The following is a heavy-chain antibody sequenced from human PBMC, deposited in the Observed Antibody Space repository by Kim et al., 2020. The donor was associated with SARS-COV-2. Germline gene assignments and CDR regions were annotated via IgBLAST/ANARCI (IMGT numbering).Heavy chain of an antibody. V-gene: IGHV1-3*01. CDR1: GYTFTSYA. J-gene: IGHJ1*01. CDR3: AAYSTGPDYYDSSGYSYFQH. Sequence: ASVKVSCKASGYTFTSYAMHWVRQAPGQRLEWMGWINAGNGNTKYSQKLQGRVTITRDTSASTAYMELSSLKSEDTAVYYYAAYSTGPDYYDSSGYSYFQHWGQGTLVTVSS. CDR2: INAGNGNT. D-gene: IGHD3-22*01.